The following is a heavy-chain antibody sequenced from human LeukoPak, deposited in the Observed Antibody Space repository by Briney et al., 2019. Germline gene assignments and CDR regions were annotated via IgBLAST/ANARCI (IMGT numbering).Heavy chain of an antibody. CDR2: INPNSGGT. Sequence: GASVKVSCKASGYTFTGYYMHWVRQAPGQGLEWMGWINPNSGGTNYAQKFQGRVTMTRDTSISTAYMELSRLRSDDTAVYYCASDEREVDSRASDAFDIWGQGTMVTVSS. V-gene: IGHV1-2*02. CDR3: ASDEREVDSRASDAFDI. CDR1: GYTFTGYY. J-gene: IGHJ3*02. D-gene: IGHD3-22*01.